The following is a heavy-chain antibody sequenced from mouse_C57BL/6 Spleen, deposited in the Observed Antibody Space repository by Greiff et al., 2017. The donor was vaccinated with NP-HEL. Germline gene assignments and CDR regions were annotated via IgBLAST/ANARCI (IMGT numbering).Heavy chain of an antibody. CDR1: GYTFTSYD. D-gene: IGHD2-4*01. CDR3: ARRIYYDYFYAMDD. V-gene: IGHV1-85*01. Sequence: QVQLQQSGPELVKPGASVKLSCKASGYTFTSYDINWVKQRPGQGLECIGWIYPRDGSTKYNEKFKGKATLTVDTSSSTAYMELHSLTSEDSAVYFCARRIYYDYFYAMDDWGKGTSVTVSS. CDR2: IYPRDGST. J-gene: IGHJ4*01.